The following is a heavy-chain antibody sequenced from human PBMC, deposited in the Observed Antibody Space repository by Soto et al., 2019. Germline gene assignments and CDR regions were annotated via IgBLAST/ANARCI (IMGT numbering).Heavy chain of an antibody. J-gene: IGHJ4*02. CDR1: AGTFSRYA. V-gene: IGHV1-69*12. CDR3: VRVVAIPGYPDN. CDR2: IVPIVDTS. Sequence: QVQLVQSGAEVRQPASSVKVSCKTSAGTFSRYAITWVRQAPGQGLEWMGGIVPIVDTSTYAQKFQGRVTITADESTSTVYMELSSLRSDDTAVYYCVRVVAIPGYPDNWGQGTLVTVS. D-gene: IGHD5-12*01.